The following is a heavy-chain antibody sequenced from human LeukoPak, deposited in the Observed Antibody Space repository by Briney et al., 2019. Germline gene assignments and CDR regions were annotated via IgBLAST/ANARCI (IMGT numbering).Heavy chain of an antibody. CDR3: TRHNSGSWPLDY. CDR2: IRSKANSYAT. CDR1: GFTFSGSA. J-gene: IGHJ4*02. V-gene: IGHV3-73*01. D-gene: IGHD6-13*01. Sequence: GGSLRLSCAASGFTFSGSAMHWVRQASGKGLEWVGRIRSKANSYATAYAASVKGRFTISRDDSTNTAYLQINSLTTEDTAVYHCTRHNSGSWPLDYWGQGTLVTVSS.